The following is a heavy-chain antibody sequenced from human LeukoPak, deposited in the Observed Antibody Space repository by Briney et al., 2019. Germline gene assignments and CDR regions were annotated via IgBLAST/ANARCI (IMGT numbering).Heavy chain of an antibody. CDR3: ARVGSDPFDY. D-gene: IGHD6-25*01. Sequence: GGSLRLSCAASGFTFSSYRMSWVRQAPGKGLEWVANIKQDGSEKYYVDSVKGRFTISRDNAKNSLYLQMNSLRAEDTAVYYCARVGSDPFDYWGQGTLVTVSS. J-gene: IGHJ4*02. V-gene: IGHV3-7*01. CDR1: GFTFSSYR. CDR2: IKQDGSEK.